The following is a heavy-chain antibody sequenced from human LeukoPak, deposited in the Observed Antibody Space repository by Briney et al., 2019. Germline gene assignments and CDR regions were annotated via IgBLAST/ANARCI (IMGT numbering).Heavy chain of an antibody. Sequence: GGSLRLSCPAPGFTVSNNYMTWVRQAPGKGLEWVPVIYSDGSTFFADSVKGRSSISRDGSKNTLYLQLTSRRAEDTALYCCVRDRYYYDSIGYYDAFDTWGQGTMVTVS. J-gene: IGHJ3*02. V-gene: IGHV3-53*01. CDR2: IYSDGST. CDR3: VRDRYYYDSIGYYDAFDT. CDR1: GFTVSNNY. D-gene: IGHD3-22*01.